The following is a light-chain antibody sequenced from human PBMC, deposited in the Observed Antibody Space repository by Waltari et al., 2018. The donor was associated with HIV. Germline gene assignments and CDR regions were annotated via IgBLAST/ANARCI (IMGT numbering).Light chain of an antibody. CDR3: QQRSNWLWT. CDR2: DAS. J-gene: IGKJ1*01. V-gene: IGKV3-11*01. Sequence: EVVLTQSPVTLSLSPGERATLSCRASQSVSSFLAWYQQKPGQAPRLLIYDASNRATGIPARFSGSGSGTDFTLTISSLEPEDFAVYFCQQRSNWLWTFGQGTKVETK. CDR1: QSVSSF.